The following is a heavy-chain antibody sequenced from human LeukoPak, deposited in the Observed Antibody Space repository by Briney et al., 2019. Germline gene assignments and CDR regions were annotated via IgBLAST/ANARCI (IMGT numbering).Heavy chain of an antibody. Sequence: PGGSLRLSCAASGFTFSSYVMTWVRQAPGKGLEWVSSISGRGVSTYYADSVKGRFTISRDNAKNSLYLQMNSLRAEDTAVYYCARDRRSWTYYYDSSGPSDAFDIWGQGTMVTVSS. CDR3: ARDRRSWTYYYDSSGPSDAFDI. J-gene: IGHJ3*02. CDR2: ISGRGVST. V-gene: IGHV3-23*01. CDR1: GFTFSSYV. D-gene: IGHD3-22*01.